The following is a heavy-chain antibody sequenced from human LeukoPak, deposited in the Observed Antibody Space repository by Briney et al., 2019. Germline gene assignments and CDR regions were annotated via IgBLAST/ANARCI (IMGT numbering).Heavy chain of an antibody. CDR3: ARDVGVRYFDWFLLGY. V-gene: IGHV4-59*01. CDR2: IYYSGST. J-gene: IGHJ4*02. Sequence: SETLSLTCTVSGGSISSYYWSWIRQPPGKRLEWIGYIYYSGSTNYNPSLKSRVTISVDTSKNQFSLKLSSVTAADTAVYYCARDVGVRYFDWFLLGYWGQGTLVTVSS. CDR1: GGSISSYY. D-gene: IGHD3-9*01.